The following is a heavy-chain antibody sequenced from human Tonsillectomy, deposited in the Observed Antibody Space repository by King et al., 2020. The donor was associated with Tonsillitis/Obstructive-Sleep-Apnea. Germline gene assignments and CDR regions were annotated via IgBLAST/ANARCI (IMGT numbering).Heavy chain of an antibody. D-gene: IGHD1-26*01. CDR2: IKSKTDGGTT. V-gene: IGHV3-15*07. CDR3: TTEGKIVGAKGFGY. J-gene: IGHJ4*02. Sequence: VQLVESGGGLVKPGGSLRLSCAASGFTFSNAWMNWVRQAPGKGLEWVGRIKSKTDGGTTEYAAPVNARFTISSDDSKNTLYLQMNSLKTEDTAVYYCTTEGKIVGAKGFGYWGQGTLVTVSS. CDR1: GFTFSNAW.